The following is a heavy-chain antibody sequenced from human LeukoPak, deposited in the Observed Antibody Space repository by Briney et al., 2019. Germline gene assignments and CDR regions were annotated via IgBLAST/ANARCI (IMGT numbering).Heavy chain of an antibody. Sequence: TGGSLRLSCAGSGFNFQYAWMTWVRQAPGKRLEWVGRIKSKRDGETTDYAALVKSRFSISRDDSKNTVYLQMNSLRTEDAAVYYCTSLVGSPTYWGQGTLVAVSS. CDR3: TSLVGSPTY. CDR1: GFNFQYAW. D-gene: IGHD4-23*01. CDR2: IKSKRDGETT. V-gene: IGHV3-15*01. J-gene: IGHJ4*02.